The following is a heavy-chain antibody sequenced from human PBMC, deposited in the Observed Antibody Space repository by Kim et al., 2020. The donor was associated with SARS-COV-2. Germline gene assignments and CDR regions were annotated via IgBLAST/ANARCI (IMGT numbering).Heavy chain of an antibody. CDR2: ISSSSSYI. V-gene: IGHV3-21*01. CDR3: ARDLPLWGVTTFFDY. J-gene: IGHJ4*02. Sequence: GGSLRLSCAASGFTFSSYSMNWVRQAPGKGLEWVSSISSSSSYIYYADSVKGRFTISRDNAKNSLYLQMNSLRAEDTAVYYCARDLPLWGVTTFFDYWGQGTLVTVSS. D-gene: IGHD4-17*01. CDR1: GFTFSSYS.